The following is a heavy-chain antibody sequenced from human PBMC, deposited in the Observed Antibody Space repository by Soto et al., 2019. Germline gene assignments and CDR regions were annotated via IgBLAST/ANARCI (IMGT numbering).Heavy chain of an antibody. CDR3: TQRRRQVPEEAFDI. CDR2: IYWNDDK. J-gene: IGHJ3*02. CDR1: GFSLSTSGMN. Sequence: QITLKESGPTLVKPTQTLTLTCTFSGFSLSTSGMNVGWIRQPPGKALEWLALIYWNDDKRYSPSLKRRLTITKDTYKNQVVLTMTNMDPVDTDTYYCTQRRRQVPEEAFDIWGQGTMVTVSS. V-gene: IGHV2-5*01.